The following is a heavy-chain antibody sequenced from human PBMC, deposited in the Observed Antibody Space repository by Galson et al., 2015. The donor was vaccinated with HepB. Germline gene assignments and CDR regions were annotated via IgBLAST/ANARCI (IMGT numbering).Heavy chain of an antibody. D-gene: IGHD2-2*01. V-gene: IGHV1-2*02. J-gene: IGHJ4*02. CDR3: AREWVVVVPAAIHKNVDY. Sequence: SVKVSCKASGYTFTGYYMHWVRQAPGQGLEWMGWINPNSGGTNYAQKFQGRVTMTRDTSISTAYMELSRLRSDDTAVYYCAREWVVVVPAAIHKNVDYWGQGTLVTVSS. CDR1: GYTFTGYY. CDR2: INPNSGGT.